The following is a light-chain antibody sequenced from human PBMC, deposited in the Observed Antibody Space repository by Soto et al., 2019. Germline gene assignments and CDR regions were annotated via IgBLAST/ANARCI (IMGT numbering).Light chain of an antibody. V-gene: IGKV3-15*01. CDR3: QQYNNWPFT. J-gene: IGKJ3*01. CDR2: GAS. Sequence: EIVMTQSPATLSVSPGERATLSCGASQNVSSNLAWYQQKPGQAPRLLIYGASTRATGIPASFIGNGSGTEFTLTASSLQPEDFAVYYCQQYNNWPFTFGPGTKVDIK. CDR1: QNVSSN.